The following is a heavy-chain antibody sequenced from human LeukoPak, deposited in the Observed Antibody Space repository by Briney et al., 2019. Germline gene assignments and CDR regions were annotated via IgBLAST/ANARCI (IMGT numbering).Heavy chain of an antibody. Sequence: SGGSLRLSCAASGFTFTTYWMSWVRQAPGKGLEWISFIKNKVSGETTEYAASVKGRFTISRDDSKSIAYLQMNSLKTEDTAVYYCSRVFGTYDSSNYHYYYRMDVWGKGTTVTISS. CDR3: SRVFGTYDSSNYHYYYRMDV. CDR2: IKNKVSGETT. J-gene: IGHJ6*04. D-gene: IGHD3-22*01. CDR1: GFTFTTYW. V-gene: IGHV3-49*04.